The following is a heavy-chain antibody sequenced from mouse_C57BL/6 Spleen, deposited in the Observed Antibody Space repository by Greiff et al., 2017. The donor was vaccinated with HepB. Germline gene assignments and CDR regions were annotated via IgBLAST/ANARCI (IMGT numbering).Heavy chain of an antibody. CDR1: GYTFTSYW. J-gene: IGHJ2*01. V-gene: IGHV1-74*01. Sequence: QVQLKQPGAELVKPGASVKVSCKASGYTFTSYWMHWVKQRPGQGLEWIGRIHPSDSDTNYNQKFKGKATLTVDKSSSTAYMQLSSLTSEDSAVYYCATNRWLLEGLDYWGQGTTLTVSS. CDR3: ATNRWLLEGLDY. CDR2: IHPSDSDT. D-gene: IGHD2-3*01.